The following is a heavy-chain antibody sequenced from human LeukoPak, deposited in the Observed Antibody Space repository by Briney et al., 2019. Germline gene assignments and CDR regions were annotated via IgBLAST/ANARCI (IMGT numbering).Heavy chain of an antibody. J-gene: IGHJ4*02. V-gene: IGHV1-2*02. D-gene: IGHD3-10*02. CDR2: INPISGGT. CDR3: AKWSGSTTCKYGGRCPEFDL. Sequence: ASVKVSCKASGYTFTSYYMHWVRQAPGQGLEWMGWINPISGGTNFAQKFQDRVTMTRDTSISTAYLELRRLRSDDTAVYFCAKWSGSTTCKYGGRCPEFDLWGQGTLVTVSS. CDR1: GYTFTSYY.